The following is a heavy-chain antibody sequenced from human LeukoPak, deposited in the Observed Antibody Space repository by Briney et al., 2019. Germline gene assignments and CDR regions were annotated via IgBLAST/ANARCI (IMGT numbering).Heavy chain of an antibody. D-gene: IGHD2-15*01. CDR2: INHSGST. V-gene: IGHV4-34*01. CDR3: AKDGETLLDYYGMDV. CDR1: GGSFSGYY. Sequence: SETLSLTCAVYGGSFSGYYWSWIRQPPGKGLEWIGEINHSGSTNYNPSLKSRVTISVDTSKNQFSLKLSSVTAADTAVYYCAKDGETLLDYYGMDVWGQGTTVTVSS. J-gene: IGHJ6*02.